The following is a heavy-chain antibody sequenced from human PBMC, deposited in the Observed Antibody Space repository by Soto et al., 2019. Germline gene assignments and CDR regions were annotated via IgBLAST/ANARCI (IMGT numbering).Heavy chain of an antibody. CDR3: ARDYYDSSGHLLAFDI. D-gene: IGHD3-22*01. J-gene: IGHJ3*02. CDR1: GFTVSSNY. V-gene: IGHV3-66*01. Sequence: PGGSLRLSCAASGFTVSSNYMTWVRQAPGKGLEWVSTIYSGGSTYYADSVRGRFTISRDNSKNTLYLQVNSLRAEDTAIYFCARDYYDSSGHLLAFDIWGQGTMVT. CDR2: IYSGGST.